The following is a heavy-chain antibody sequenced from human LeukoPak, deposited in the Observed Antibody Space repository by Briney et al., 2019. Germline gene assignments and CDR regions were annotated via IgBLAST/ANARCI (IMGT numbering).Heavy chain of an antibody. D-gene: IGHD3-10*01. CDR3: ARVVYYGSGSYPPGGFGY. CDR2: ISAYNGNT. V-gene: IGHV1-18*01. Sequence: ASVKVSCKASGYTFTSYGISWVRQAPGQGLEWMGWISAYNGNTNYAQKLQGRVTMTTDTSTSTAYMELRSLRSDDTAVYYCARVVYYGSGSYPPGGFGYWGQGTLVTVSS. CDR1: GYTFTSYG. J-gene: IGHJ4*02.